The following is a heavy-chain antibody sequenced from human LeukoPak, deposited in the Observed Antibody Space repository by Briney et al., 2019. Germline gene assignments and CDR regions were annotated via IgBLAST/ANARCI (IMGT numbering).Heavy chain of an antibody. J-gene: IGHJ4*02. CDR3: ATLDYGYPEG. Sequence: SVKVSCKASGGTFSSYAISWVRQAPGQGLEWMGGVIPIFGTANYAQKFQGRVTITTDESTSTAYMELSSLRSEDTAVYYCATLDYGYPEGWGQGTLVTVSS. V-gene: IGHV1-69*05. CDR2: VIPIFGTA. D-gene: IGHD4-17*01. CDR1: GGTFSSYA.